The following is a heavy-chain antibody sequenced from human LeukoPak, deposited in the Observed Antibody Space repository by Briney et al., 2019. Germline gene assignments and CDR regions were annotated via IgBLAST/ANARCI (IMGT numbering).Heavy chain of an antibody. CDR2: ISGGGGST. CDR1: GSPCSSYA. J-gene: IGHJ3*02. D-gene: IGHD5-12*01. CDR3: ARGDSGYDEVHAFDT. V-gene: IGHV3-23*01. Sequence: GGSLLLSCASSGSPCSSYAMSWVRQPPGRVLEGVSAISGGGGSTYSADSVRGWFTISRDNSKDTLYLQMNRLRAEDTAVYYCARGDSGYDEVHAFDTWGQGTMGTVSP.